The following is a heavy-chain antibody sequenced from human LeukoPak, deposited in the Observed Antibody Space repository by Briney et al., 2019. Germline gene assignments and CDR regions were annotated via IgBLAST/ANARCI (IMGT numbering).Heavy chain of an antibody. CDR3: ARHGGSYSYDY. CDR2: IYYIGST. J-gene: IGHJ4*02. Sequence: SETLSLTCTVSGSSISIYYWSWIRQAPGKGLEWIGNIYYIGSTNYNPSLKSRVTISADPSKNQLSLKLSSVTAADTAVYYCARHGGSYSYDYWGQGTLVTVSS. D-gene: IGHD1-26*01. CDR1: GSSISIYY. V-gene: IGHV4-59*08.